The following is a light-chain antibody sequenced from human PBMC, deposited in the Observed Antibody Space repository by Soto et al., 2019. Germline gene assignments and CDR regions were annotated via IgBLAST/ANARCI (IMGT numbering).Light chain of an antibody. CDR2: TAS. Sequence: DIQMTQSPSSLSASVGDRVSITCRASQNIRDSLNWYQQKPGKAPDLLIHTASSLQSGVPSRFSGSGSGTEFTLTISSLQPDDFATYYCQHYNSYSEAFGQGTKVDIK. CDR3: QHYNSYSEA. J-gene: IGKJ1*01. V-gene: IGKV1-5*01. CDR1: QNIRDS.